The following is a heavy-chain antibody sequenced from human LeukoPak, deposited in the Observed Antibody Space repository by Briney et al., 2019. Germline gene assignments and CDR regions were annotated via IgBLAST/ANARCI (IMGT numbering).Heavy chain of an antibody. CDR2: INAGNCNT. CDR1: VYTFTSYA. D-gene: IGHD5-12*01. J-gene: IGHJ4*02. CDR3: ARVAGYDYPDFDY. Sequence: ASVKVSCKASVYTFTSYAMHWVRQAPGQTLEWMGWINAGNCNTKYSQKFQGRVTITRDTSASTAYMELSSLRSEDTSVYDCARVAGYDYPDFDYWGQGTLVTVSS. V-gene: IGHV1-3*01.